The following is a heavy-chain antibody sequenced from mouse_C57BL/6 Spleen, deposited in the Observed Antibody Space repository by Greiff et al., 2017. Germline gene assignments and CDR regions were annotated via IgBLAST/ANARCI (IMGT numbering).Heavy chain of an antibody. CDR2: IYPGGGYT. Sequence: QVQLQQSGAELVRPGTSVKMSCKASGYTFTNYWIGWAKQRPGHGLEWIGDIYPGGGYTNYNEKFKGKATLTADKSSSTAYMQFSSLTSEDSAIYYWAAYDYGAWFAYWGQGTLVTVSA. CDR1: GYTFTNYW. D-gene: IGHD2-4*01. CDR3: AAYDYGAWFAY. J-gene: IGHJ3*01. V-gene: IGHV1-63*01.